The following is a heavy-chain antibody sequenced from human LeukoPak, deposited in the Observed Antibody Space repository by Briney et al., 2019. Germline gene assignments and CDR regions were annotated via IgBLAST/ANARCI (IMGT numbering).Heavy chain of an antibody. Sequence: GGSLRLSCAASGFTFSSYAMNWVRQAPGKGLEWVSTISNSGDRTYYADSVKGRFTISRDNSKKTLYLQMSSLRPEDTAVYYCAKDFVPRGGCFIAGFDYWGQGTVIIVSS. D-gene: IGHD2-21*01. J-gene: IGHJ4*02. CDR2: ISNSGDRT. CDR1: GFTFSSYA. CDR3: AKDFVPRGGCFIAGFDY. V-gene: IGHV3-23*01.